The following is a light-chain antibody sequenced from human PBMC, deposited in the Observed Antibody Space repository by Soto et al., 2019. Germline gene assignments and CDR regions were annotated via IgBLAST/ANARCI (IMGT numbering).Light chain of an antibody. CDR2: DAS. CDR3: QVRDVWPS. J-gene: IGKJ1*01. V-gene: IGKV3-11*01. CDR1: QGVGTS. Sequence: IVFTQSPVTLALSPGERAVLSCRASQGVGTSLAWYQHKPGQAPRLFIYDASKRAPGIPARFRGSGSGTDFPLTISSLEPEDIAVYYCQVRDVWPSFGQGTKVDIK.